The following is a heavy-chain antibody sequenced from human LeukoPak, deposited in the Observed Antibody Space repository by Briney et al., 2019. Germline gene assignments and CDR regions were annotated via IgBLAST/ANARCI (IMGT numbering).Heavy chain of an antibody. J-gene: IGHJ4*02. CDR2: IIPILGIA. D-gene: IGHD6-19*01. CDR1: GGTFSSYA. V-gene: IGHV1-69*04. Sequence: ASVKVSCKASGGTFSSYAISWVRQAPGQGLEWMGRIIPILGIANYAQKFQGRVTITADKSTSTAYMELRSLKSDDTAVYYCAKYLIMAVPDYWGQGTLVTVSS. CDR3: AKYLIMAVPDY.